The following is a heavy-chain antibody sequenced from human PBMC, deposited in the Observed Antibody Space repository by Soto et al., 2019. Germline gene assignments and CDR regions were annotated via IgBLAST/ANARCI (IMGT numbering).Heavy chain of an antibody. D-gene: IGHD1-1*01. Sequence: SETLSLTCTVSGGSIRSDSWSWIRQPPGKGLEWVGYIYYSGGTSYNPSLKSRVTISVDTSKNQFSLKLSSVTTADTAMYYCATLNWNNYFDSWGQGTLGTVSS. J-gene: IGHJ4*02. V-gene: IGHV4-59*01. CDR3: ATLNWNNYFDS. CDR2: IYYSGGT. CDR1: GGSIRSDS.